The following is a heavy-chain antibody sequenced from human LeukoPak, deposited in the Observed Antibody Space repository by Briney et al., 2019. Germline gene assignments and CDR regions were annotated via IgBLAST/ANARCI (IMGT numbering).Heavy chain of an antibody. D-gene: IGHD2-2*01. CDR2: IYTSGST. CDR1: GDSISSGSYY. V-gene: IGHV4-61*02. J-gene: IGHJ4*02. Sequence: PSQTLSLTCTASGDSISSGSYYWSWIRQPAGKGLEWIGRIYTSGSTNYNPSLKSRVTISVDTSKNQFSLKLSSVTAADTAVYYCARGPIVVVPAAMAFDYWGQGTLVTVSS. CDR3: ARGPIVVVPAAMAFDY.